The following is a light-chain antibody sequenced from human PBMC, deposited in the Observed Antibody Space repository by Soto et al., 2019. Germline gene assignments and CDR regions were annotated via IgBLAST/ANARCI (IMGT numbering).Light chain of an antibody. CDR1: SSDVGGYNY. CDR2: DVS. V-gene: IGLV2-14*03. J-gene: IGLJ2*01. Sequence: QSALTQPASVSGSPGQSITISCTGTSSDVGGYNYVSWYQQHPGKAPKLMIYDVSYRPSGVSNRFSGSKSGSTASLAISGLQAEDEAEYYCSSYTTSDTLVFGGGTKLTVL. CDR3: SSYTTSDTLV.